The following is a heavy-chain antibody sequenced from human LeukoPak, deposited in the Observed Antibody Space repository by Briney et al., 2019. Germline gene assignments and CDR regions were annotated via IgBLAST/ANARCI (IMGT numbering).Heavy chain of an antibody. D-gene: IGHD4-17*01. Sequence: ASVKVSCKASGYTFTSYGISWVRQAPGQGLEWMGWISAYNGNTNYAQKLRGRVTMTTDTSTSTAYMELRSLRSDDTAVYYCAGGPLNYGDYPYADYWGQGTLVTVSS. CDR2: ISAYNGNT. CDR3: AGGPLNYGDYPYADY. CDR1: GYTFTSYG. V-gene: IGHV1-18*04. J-gene: IGHJ4*02.